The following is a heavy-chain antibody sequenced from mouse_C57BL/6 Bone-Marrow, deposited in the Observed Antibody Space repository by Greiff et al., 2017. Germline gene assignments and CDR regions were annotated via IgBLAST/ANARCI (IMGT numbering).Heavy chain of an antibody. CDR3: ARRATMITTVYYYAMDY. D-gene: IGHD2-4*01. Sequence: QVQLKEPGAELVKPGASVKLSCKASGYTFTSYWMHWVKQRPGRGLEWIGRIDPNSGGTKYNEKFKSKDTLTVDKPSSTAYMQLSSLTSEDSAVYYCARRATMITTVYYYAMDYWGQGTSVTVSA. V-gene: IGHV1-72*01. CDR1: GYTFTSYW. J-gene: IGHJ4*01. CDR2: IDPNSGGT.